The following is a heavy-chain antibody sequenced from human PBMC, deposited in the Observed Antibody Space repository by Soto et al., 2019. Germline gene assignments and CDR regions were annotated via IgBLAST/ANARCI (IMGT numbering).Heavy chain of an antibody. Sequence: QLQLQESGPGLVKPSETLSLTCTVSGGSISSSSYYWGWIRQPPGKGLEWIGSIYYSGSTYYNPSLNCRVHIHVDSTKNHFSLKLSSVPAADTAVYYCARHLSRIGRRGDTYYDFWSGYGYWFDSWGQGTLETVSS. J-gene: IGHJ5*01. CDR2: IYYSGST. D-gene: IGHD3-3*01. CDR3: ARHLSRIGRRGDTYYDFWSGYGYWFDS. CDR1: GGSISSSSYY. V-gene: IGHV4-39*01.